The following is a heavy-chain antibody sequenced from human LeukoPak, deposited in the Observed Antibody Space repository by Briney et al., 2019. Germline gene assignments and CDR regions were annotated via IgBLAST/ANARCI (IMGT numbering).Heavy chain of an antibody. V-gene: IGHV3-30*18. Sequence: GGSLRLSCAASGFTFSSYGMHWVRQAPGKGLEWVAVISYDGSNKYYADSVKGRFTISRDNSKNTLYLQMNSLRAEDTAVYYCAKEGTGAVAGLYYYYYYGMDVWGQGTTVTVSS. J-gene: IGHJ6*02. CDR2: ISYDGSNK. D-gene: IGHD6-19*01. CDR1: GFTFSSYG. CDR3: AKEGTGAVAGLYYYYYYGMDV.